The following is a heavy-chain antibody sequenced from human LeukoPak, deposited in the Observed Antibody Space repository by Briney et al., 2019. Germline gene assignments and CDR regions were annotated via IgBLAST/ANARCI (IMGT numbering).Heavy chain of an antibody. V-gene: IGHV4-4*07. J-gene: IGHJ3*02. CDR1: GGSISSYY. D-gene: IGHD3-3*01. CDR2: IYTSGST. CDR3: ARXRGXXXYYTHXAXDI. Sequence: SETLSLTCTDSGGSISSYYWSWIRQPAGKGLEWIGRIYTSGSTNYNPSLKSRVTMSVDTSKNQFSLKLSSVTAADTAVYYCARXRGXXXYYTHXAXDIWGXXXXVT.